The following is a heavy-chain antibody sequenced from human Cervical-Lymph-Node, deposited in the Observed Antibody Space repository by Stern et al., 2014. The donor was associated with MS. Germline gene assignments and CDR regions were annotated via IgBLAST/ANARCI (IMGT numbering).Heavy chain of an antibody. CDR3: ARTIAAAGTTWFDY. CDR1: GFSLSTSGMC. CDR2: IDWDDDK. J-gene: IGHJ4*02. D-gene: IGHD6-13*01. V-gene: IGHV2-70*01. Sequence: QVTLRESGPALVKPTQTLTLTCTFSGFSLSTSGMCGSWIRQHPGKALEWLALIDWDDDKYYSTSLKTRLTISKDTSKNQVVLTMTNMDPVDTATYYCARTIAAAGTTWFDYWGQGTLVTVSS.